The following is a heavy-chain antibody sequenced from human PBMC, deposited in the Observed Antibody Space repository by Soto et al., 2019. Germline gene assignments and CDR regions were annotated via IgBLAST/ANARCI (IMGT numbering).Heavy chain of an antibody. D-gene: IGHD3-10*01. CDR1: GFTFSSYA. V-gene: IGHV3-23*01. J-gene: IGHJ5*02. CDR3: AKDLLRARITMVRGVENWFDP. CDR2: ISGSGGST. Sequence: EVQLLESGGGLVQPGGSLRLSCAASGFTFSSYAMSWVRQAPGKGLEWGSAISGSGGSTYYADSVKGRFTISRDNSKNTLYVQMNSMRAEDTAVYYCAKDLLRARITMVRGVENWFDPWGQGTLVTVSS.